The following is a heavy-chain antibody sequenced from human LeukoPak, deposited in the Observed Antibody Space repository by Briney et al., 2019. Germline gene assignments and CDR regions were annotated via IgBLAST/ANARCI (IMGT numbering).Heavy chain of an antibody. J-gene: IGHJ4*02. D-gene: IGHD3-3*01. CDR3: ARGVITIFGVGYYFDY. CDR2: ICYDGSNK. V-gene: IGHV3-33*01. Sequence: GGSLRLSCAASGFTFSSYGMHWVRQAPGKGLEWVAVICYDGSNKYYADSVKGRFTISRDNSKNTLYLQMNSPRAGDTAVYYCARGVITIFGVGYYFDYWGQGTLVTVSS. CDR1: GFTFSSYG.